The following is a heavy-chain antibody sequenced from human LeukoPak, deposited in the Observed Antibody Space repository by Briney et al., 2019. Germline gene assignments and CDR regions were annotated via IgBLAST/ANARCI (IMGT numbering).Heavy chain of an antibody. J-gene: IGHJ6*04. CDR1: GGSFSGYY. CDR2: INHSGST. V-gene: IGHV4-34*01. CDR3: ARGSWFGRGMDV. D-gene: IGHD3-10*01. Sequence: SETLSLTCAVYGGSFSGYYWSWIRQPPGKGLEWIGEINHSGSTNYNPSLKSRITISVDASKNQFSLKLSSVTAADTAVYYCARGSWFGRGMDVWGKGTTVTVSS.